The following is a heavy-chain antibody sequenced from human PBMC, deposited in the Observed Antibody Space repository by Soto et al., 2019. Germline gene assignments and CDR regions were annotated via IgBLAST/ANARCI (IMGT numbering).Heavy chain of an antibody. CDR1: GFTFSSYA. CDR3: ARDRFLSRCSGGSCYRNWFDP. J-gene: IGHJ5*02. Sequence: PGGSLSLSCAASGFTFSSYAMRWVRQAPGKGLEWVAVISYDGSNKYYADSVKGRFTISRDNSKNTLYLQMNSLRAEDTAVYYCARDRFLSRCSGGSCYRNWFDPWGQGTLVTVSS. CDR2: ISYDGSNK. D-gene: IGHD2-15*01. V-gene: IGHV3-30-3*01.